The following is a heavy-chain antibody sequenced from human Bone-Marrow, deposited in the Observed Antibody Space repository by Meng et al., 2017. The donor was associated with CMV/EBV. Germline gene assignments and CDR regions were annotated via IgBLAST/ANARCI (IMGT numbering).Heavy chain of an antibody. Sequence: GESLKISCAASGFTFSNAWMSWVRQAPGKGLEWVGRIKSKTDGGTTDYAAPVKGRFTISRDDSKNTLYLQMNSLKTEDTAVYYCTTDENDYVWGSYRRHICGQGTMVTVSS. CDR3: TTDENDYVWGSYRRHI. V-gene: IGHV3-15*01. CDR2: IKSKTDGGTT. J-gene: IGHJ3*02. D-gene: IGHD3-16*02. CDR1: GFTFSNAW.